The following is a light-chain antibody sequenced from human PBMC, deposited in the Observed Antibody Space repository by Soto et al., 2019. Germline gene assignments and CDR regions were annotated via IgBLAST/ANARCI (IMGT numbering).Light chain of an antibody. Sequence: QSALTQPASVSGSPGQSITISCTGTSGDIGGYNYVSWYQQHPGKAPKLLISEVTNRPSGVSNRFSGSKSGNTASLTISGLQADDEADYYCSSYTTNSTPVVFGGGTKLTVL. CDR2: EVT. CDR1: SGDIGGYNY. J-gene: IGLJ2*01. CDR3: SSYTTNSTPVV. V-gene: IGLV2-14*01.